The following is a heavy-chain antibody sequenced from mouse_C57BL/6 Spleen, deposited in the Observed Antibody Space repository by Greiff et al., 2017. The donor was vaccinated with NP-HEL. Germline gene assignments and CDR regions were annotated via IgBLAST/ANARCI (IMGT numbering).Heavy chain of an antibody. CDR3: AGSNYVGFAC. CDR1: GYTFTGYW. V-gene: IGHV1-9*01. D-gene: IGHD2-5*01. Sequence: VKLQQSGAELMKPGASVKLSCKATGYTFTGYWIEWVKQRPGHGLEWIGEILPGSGSTNYKEKFKGKATFTADTSSNTAYMQLSSLTTEASAIYYCAGSNYVGFACWGQGTLVTVSA. CDR2: ILPGSGST. J-gene: IGHJ3*01.